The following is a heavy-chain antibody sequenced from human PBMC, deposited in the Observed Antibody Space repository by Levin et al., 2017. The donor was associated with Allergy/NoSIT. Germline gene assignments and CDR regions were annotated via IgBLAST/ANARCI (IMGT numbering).Heavy chain of an antibody. D-gene: IGHD6-25*01. CDR3: VKDAADLIVSAAGGHNWFDS. Sequence: GGSLRLSCAGSGFSLQDYAMHWVRQAPGKGLEWVSGISGSGKTIAYSDSVKGRFSISRDNAKNSLDLLMNTLRSEDTALYYCVKDAADLIVSAAGGHNWFDSWGQGTQVTVSS. V-gene: IGHV3-9*01. J-gene: IGHJ5*01. CDR1: GFSLQDYA. CDR2: ISGSGKTI.